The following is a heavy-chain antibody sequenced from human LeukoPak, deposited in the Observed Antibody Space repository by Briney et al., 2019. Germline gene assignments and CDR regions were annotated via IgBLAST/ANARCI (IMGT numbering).Heavy chain of an antibody. V-gene: IGHV4-61*02. J-gene: IGHJ3*02. Sequence: SETLCLTCTVSGDSISSGDYYWSWIRQPAGKGLEWIGRISSSGSTNYSPSLKSRVTISVDTSKSQFSLKLTSVTAADTAVYYCARDLWFGAGRAFDIWGQGTMVTVSS. CDR3: ARDLWFGAGRAFDI. CDR2: ISSSGST. CDR1: GDSISSGDYY. D-gene: IGHD3-10*01.